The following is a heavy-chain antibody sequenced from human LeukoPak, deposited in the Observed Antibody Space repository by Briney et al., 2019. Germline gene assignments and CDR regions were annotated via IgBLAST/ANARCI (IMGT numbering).Heavy chain of an antibody. CDR1: GGSFSGYY. D-gene: IGHD3-10*01. CDR2: INHSGST. V-gene: IGHV4-34*01. J-gene: IGHJ5*02. Sequence: PSETLSLTCAVYGGSFSGYYWSWIRQPPGKGLEWIGEINHSGSTNYNPSLKSRVTISVDTSKNQFSLKLSSVTAADTAAYYCARGLGPRSRFDPWGQGTLVTVSS. CDR3: ARGLGPRSRFDP.